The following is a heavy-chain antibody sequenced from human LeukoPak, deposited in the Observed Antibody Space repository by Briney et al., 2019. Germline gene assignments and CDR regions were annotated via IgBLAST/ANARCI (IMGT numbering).Heavy chain of an antibody. CDR1: GGSISSGGYY. J-gene: IGHJ5*02. Sequence: SETLSLTCTVSGGSISSGGYYWSWIRQHPGTGLEWIGYIYYSGSTYYNPSLKSRVTISVDTSKNQFSLKLSSVTAADTAVYYCARWTDCGGDCYAGNWFDPWGQGTLVTVSS. D-gene: IGHD2-21*02. CDR2: IYYSGST. CDR3: ARWTDCGGDCYAGNWFDP. V-gene: IGHV4-31*03.